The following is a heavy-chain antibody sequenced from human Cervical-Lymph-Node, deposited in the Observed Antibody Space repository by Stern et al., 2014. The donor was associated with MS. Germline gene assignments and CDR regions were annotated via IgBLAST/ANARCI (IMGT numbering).Heavy chain of an antibody. D-gene: IGHD5-18*01. J-gene: IGHJ3*01. V-gene: IGHV2-5*02. CDR1: GFSLSTIGGS. CDR3: AHRLRYIYGGGAFDF. Sequence: EEYGPTLVKPTQTLTLTCTFSGFSLSTIGGSVGWIRQPQGKALEWLALIYWDDDKRYSPSLKNRLAITKDTSKNQVVLTMTNMDPVDTATYYCAHRLRYIYGGGAFDFWGQGTMVTVSS. CDR2: IYWDDDK.